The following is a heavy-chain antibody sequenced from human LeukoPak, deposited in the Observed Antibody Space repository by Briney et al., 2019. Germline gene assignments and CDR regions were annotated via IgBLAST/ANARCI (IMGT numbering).Heavy chain of an antibody. V-gene: IGHV3-23*01. CDR2: ITSAGT. CDR1: GFTFSSST. CDR3: AKGGGSYSFDS. J-gene: IGHJ4*02. Sequence: GGSLRLSCAASGFTFSSSTMRWVRQAPGEGLEWVSTITSAGTYYADSVKGRFIISRDVSKNTVYLQINSLRPEDTAVYYCAKGGGSYSFDSWGQGTLVTVSS. D-gene: IGHD1-26*01.